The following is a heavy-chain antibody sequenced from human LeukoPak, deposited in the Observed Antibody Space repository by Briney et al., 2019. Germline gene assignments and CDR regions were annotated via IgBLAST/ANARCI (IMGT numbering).Heavy chain of an antibody. J-gene: IGHJ6*02. Sequence: SGGSLRLSCAASGFTFSSYAMSWVRQAPGKGLEWVSAISGSGGSTYYADSVKGRFTISRDNSKNTLYLQMNSLRAEDTAVYYCAKDRSRSTSKYYYYGMDVWGQGTTVTVSS. CDR2: ISGSGGST. D-gene: IGHD2-2*01. V-gene: IGHV3-23*01. CDR3: AKDRSRSTSKYYYYGMDV. CDR1: GFTFSSYA.